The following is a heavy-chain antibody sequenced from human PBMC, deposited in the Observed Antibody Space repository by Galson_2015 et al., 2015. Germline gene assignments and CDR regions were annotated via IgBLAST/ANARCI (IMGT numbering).Heavy chain of an antibody. V-gene: IGHV4-31*03. CDR2: IYYSGST. CDR1: GGSISSGGYY. J-gene: IGHJ4*02. D-gene: IGHD3-3*01. Sequence: TLSLTCPVSGGSISSGGYYWSWIRQHPGKGLEWIGYIYYSGSTYYNPSLKSRVTISVDTSKNQFSLKLSSVTAADTAVYYCARDGGRFLEWLYIDYWGQGTLVTVSS. CDR3: ARDGGRFLEWLYIDY.